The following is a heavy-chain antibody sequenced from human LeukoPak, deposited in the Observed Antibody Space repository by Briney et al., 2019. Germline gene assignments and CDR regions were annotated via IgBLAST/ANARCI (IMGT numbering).Heavy chain of an antibody. J-gene: IGHJ4*02. Sequence: GGSLRLSCAASGFTFSSYGMHWVRQAPGKGLEWVAVISYDGSNKYYADSVKGRFTISRDNSKNTLYLQMNSLRAEDTAVYYCAKDPDIVVVPAAISLDYWGQGTLVTVSS. CDR1: GFTFSSYG. D-gene: IGHD2-2*01. V-gene: IGHV3-30*18. CDR3: AKDPDIVVVPAAISLDY. CDR2: ISYDGSNK.